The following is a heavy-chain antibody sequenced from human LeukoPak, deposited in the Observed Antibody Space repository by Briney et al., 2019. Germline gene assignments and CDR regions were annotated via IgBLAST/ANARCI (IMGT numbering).Heavy chain of an antibody. D-gene: IGHD2-2*01. Sequence: PGGSLRLSCAASGFTFSSYWMSWVRQAPGKGLEWVGRIKSKTDGGTTDYAAPVKGRFTISRDDSKNTLYLQMNSLKTEDTAVYYCTTLLFYQLLSYWGQGTLVTVSS. J-gene: IGHJ4*02. V-gene: IGHV3-15*01. CDR1: GFTFSSYW. CDR2: IKSKTDGGTT. CDR3: TTLLFYQLLSY.